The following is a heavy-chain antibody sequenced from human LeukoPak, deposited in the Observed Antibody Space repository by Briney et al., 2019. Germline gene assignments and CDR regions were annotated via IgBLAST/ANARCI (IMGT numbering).Heavy chain of an antibody. CDR2: ISGSGGAT. CDR1: GFRFSSYA. CDR3: AKDYGDFGSSYFCAFDV. D-gene: IGHD3-3*01. Sequence: GGSLRLSCIGSGFRFSSYAMSWVRQAPGEGLEWVSGISGSGGATYYIDPAKGRFSISRDNSKSTLYLRMTSLRAEDTAVYYCAKDYGDFGSSYFCAFDVWGPGTIVSVSS. J-gene: IGHJ3*01. V-gene: IGHV3-23*01.